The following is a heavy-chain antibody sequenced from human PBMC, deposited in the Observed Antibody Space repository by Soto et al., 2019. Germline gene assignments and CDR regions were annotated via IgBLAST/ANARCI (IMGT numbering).Heavy chain of an antibody. CDR2: MNPNSGDT. V-gene: IGHV1-8*01. CDR1: GYTFTSYD. CDR3: ARARPLLQPAY. D-gene: IGHD4-4*01. J-gene: IGHJ4*02. Sequence: ASVKVSCKASGYTFTSYDINWVRQATGQGLEWMGWMNPNSGDTGYAQKFQGRVTMTRNTSISTAYMELSSLRSEDTAVYFCARARPLLQPAYWGQGTLVTVSS.